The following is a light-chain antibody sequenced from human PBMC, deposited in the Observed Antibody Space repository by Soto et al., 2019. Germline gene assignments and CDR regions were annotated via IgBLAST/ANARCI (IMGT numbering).Light chain of an antibody. V-gene: IGKV3-11*01. CDR1: QSVRRY. J-gene: IGKJ5*01. CDR2: DAS. CDR3: QQRSNWPIT. Sequence: EIVLTQSPATLSLSPGERATLSCRASQSVRRYLAWYQQKPGQAPRLLIYDASTRDTGIPARFSGSGSETDFTLTINRVEPKDFAVYYCQQRSNWPITVGQATRLEI.